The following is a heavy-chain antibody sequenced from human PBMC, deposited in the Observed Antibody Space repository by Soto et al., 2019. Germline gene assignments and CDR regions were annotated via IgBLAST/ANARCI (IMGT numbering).Heavy chain of an antibody. CDR2: ISGYNGDT. Sequence: ASVKVSCKASGFTFNRYGFGWVRQAPGQGLEWMGWISGYNGDTEYAQRLQGRVTMTRDTSTSTVYMELRSLRSDDTAVYYCARDQINSSVYKLYLDYGAQETLVTVSS. CDR1: GFTFNRYG. V-gene: IGHV1-18*01. J-gene: IGHJ4*02. CDR3: ARDQINSSVYKLYLDY. D-gene: IGHD3-22*01.